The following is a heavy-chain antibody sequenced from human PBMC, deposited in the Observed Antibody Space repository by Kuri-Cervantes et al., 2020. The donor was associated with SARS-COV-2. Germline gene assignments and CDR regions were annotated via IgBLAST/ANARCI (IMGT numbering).Heavy chain of an antibody. D-gene: IGHD3-3*01. V-gene: IGHV1-69*13. CDR3: ARDVLRFLEWLDYYYYYGMDV. Sequence: SVKVSCKASGGTFSSYAISWVRQAPGQGLEWMGGIIPIFGTANYAQKFQGRVTITADESTSTAYMELSSLRSEDTAVYYCARDVLRFLEWLDYYYYYGMDVRGQGTTVTVSS. CDR2: IIPIFGTA. J-gene: IGHJ6*02. CDR1: GGTFSSYA.